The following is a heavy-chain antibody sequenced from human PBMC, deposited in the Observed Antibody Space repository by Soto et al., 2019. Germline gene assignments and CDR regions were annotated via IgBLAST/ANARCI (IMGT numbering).Heavy chain of an antibody. CDR1: GGSISSGGYY. Sequence: QVQLQESGPGLVKPSQTLSLTCTVSGGSISSGGYYWSWIRQHPGKGLEWIGYIYYSGSTYYNPSLKSRVTISVDTSKNQFSLKLSSVTAADTAVYYCARDTLLDYYDSSGYYYRAFDIWGQGTMVTVSS. J-gene: IGHJ3*02. CDR3: ARDTLLDYYDSSGYYYRAFDI. V-gene: IGHV4-31*03. CDR2: IYYSGST. D-gene: IGHD3-22*01.